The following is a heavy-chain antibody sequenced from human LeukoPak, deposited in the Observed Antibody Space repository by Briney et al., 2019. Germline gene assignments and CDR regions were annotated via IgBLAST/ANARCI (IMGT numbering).Heavy chain of an antibody. CDR1: GFTFSSYA. CDR2: ISGSGGST. CDR3: SKSPSQDY. Sequence: PGGSLRLSCAASGFTFSSYAMSWVRQAPGKGLEWVSTISGSGGSTYYADSVKGRFTVSRDNSKNTLSLQMNSLRAEDTAVYYYSKSPSQDYWGQGTLVTVSS. J-gene: IGHJ4*02. D-gene: IGHD2-2*01. V-gene: IGHV3-23*01.